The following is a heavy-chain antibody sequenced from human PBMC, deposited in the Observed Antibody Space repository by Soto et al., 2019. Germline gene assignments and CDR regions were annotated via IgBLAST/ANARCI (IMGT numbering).Heavy chain of an antibody. CDR1: GGTFSSYT. CDR2: IIPILGIA. J-gene: IGHJ5*02. CDR3: ASNFGTGSYFGGGLFHP. Sequence: QVQLVQSGAEVKKPGFSVKVSCKASGGTFSSYTISWVRQAPGQGLEWMGRIIPILGIANYAQKFQGRVTITAGKATNTVNRRRSSLRFEDTAVYHCASNFGTGSYFGGGLFHPWCQGTLVTVS. V-gene: IGHV1-69*02. D-gene: IGHD3-10*01.